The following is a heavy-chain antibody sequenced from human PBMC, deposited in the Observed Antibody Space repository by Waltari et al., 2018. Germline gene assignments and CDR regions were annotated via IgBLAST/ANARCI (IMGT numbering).Heavy chain of an antibody. CDR3: AREVVPPHTIVVNWFDP. V-gene: IGHV7-4-1*02. CDR1: GYTFTDYA. CDR2: ITTNTGNP. J-gene: IGHJ5*02. D-gene: IGHD2-2*01. Sequence: QVQLAQPGSELKKPGASVKISCKASGYTFTDYAIHWGRQAHGQGLELMGWITTNTGNPTYAQGFTGRFVFSLDTSVSTAYLQITSLKTEDSAVYYCAREVVPPHTIVVNWFDPWGQGTLVTVSS.